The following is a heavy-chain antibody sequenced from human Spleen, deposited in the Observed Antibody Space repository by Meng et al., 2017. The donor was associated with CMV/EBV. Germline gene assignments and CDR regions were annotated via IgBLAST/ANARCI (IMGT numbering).Heavy chain of an antibody. CDR3: VKGGGERVTFDAMDV. D-gene: IGHD2-21*02. V-gene: IGHV3-9*01. J-gene: IGHJ6*02. Sequence: SLRLSCAASGFTFDDYAMHWVRQAPGKGLEWVSGISWHSGSIGYADSVKGRFTISRDNAKKTLSLQMDTLRTEDTALYYCVKGGGERVTFDAMDVWGQGTTVTVSS. CDR2: ISWHSGSI. CDR1: GFTFDDYA.